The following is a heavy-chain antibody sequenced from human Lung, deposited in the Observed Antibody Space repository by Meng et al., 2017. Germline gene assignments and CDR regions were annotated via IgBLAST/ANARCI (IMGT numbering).Heavy chain of an antibody. CDR2: INRDGTKP. Sequence: EVQFVESGGGLVPPGGFLRLSCAASGFTFTDHWMHWVRQGPGKGLVWVSRINRDGTKPTYADSVKGRFTISRDNAKNTLYLQMNNLRAEDTAFYYCTNDRLNHWGQGALVTVSS. J-gene: IGHJ1*01. CDR1: GFTFTDHW. D-gene: IGHD1-1*01. V-gene: IGHV3-74*01. CDR3: TNDRLNH.